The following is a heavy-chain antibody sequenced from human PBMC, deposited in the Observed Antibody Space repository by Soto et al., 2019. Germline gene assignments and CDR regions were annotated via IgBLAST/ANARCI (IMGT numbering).Heavy chain of an antibody. D-gene: IGHD3-10*01. Sequence: GGSLRLSCAASGFTFSSYSMNWVRQAPGKGLEWVSSISSSSSYIYYADSVKGRFTISRDNAKNSLYLQMNSLRAEDTAVYYCARGEDGSGIGGAFDIWGQGTMVTVSS. CDR2: ISSSSSYI. CDR1: GFTFSSYS. CDR3: ARGEDGSGIGGAFDI. V-gene: IGHV3-21*01. J-gene: IGHJ3*02.